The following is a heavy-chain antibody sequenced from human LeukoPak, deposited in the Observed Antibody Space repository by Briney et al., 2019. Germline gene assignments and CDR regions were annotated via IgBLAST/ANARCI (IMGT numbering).Heavy chain of an antibody. CDR1: GFTFSTYA. Sequence: GGSLRLSCAASGFTFSTYAMPWVRQAPGKGLEWVALVSNDGSNKFCADSVKGRFTISRDNSKNMLYLQMNTLRPEDTAVYYCAKAPVNEGYCSGDSCSVFDPWGQGTQVTVSS. CDR2: VSNDGSNK. CDR3: AKAPVNEGYCSGDSCSVFDP. J-gene: IGHJ5*02. D-gene: IGHD2-15*01. V-gene: IGHV3-30*04.